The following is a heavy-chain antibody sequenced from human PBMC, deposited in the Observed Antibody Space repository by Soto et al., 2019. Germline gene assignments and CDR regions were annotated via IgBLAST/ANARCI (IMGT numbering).Heavy chain of an antibody. CDR1: GFTLSTYA. CDR3: AKGFFGAVYMSEALDV. Sequence: EEHLLESGGGLVQPGGSLRLSCAASGFTLSTYAMTWVRQAPGKGLEWVSSISDSGDDTSYGDSVKGRFTISRDNSKNTLYLHLDSLRAEDAAVYYCAKGFFGAVYMSEALDVWGQGTTVTVCS. CDR2: ISDSGDDT. V-gene: IGHV3-23*01. J-gene: IGHJ6*02. D-gene: IGHD3-3*01.